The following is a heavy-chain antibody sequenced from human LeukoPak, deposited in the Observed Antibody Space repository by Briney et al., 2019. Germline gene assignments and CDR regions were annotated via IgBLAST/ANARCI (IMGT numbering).Heavy chain of an antibody. V-gene: IGHV1-8*01. CDR3: ARTAPGGDYSGYFDL. J-gene: IGHJ2*01. Sequence: ASVKVSCKASGYTFTRYDINWVRPATGQGLEWMGWMNPNRGNTGYAQKFQGRVTLTRNTSISTAYMELSSLRSEDTAVYYCARTAPGGDYSGYFDLWGRGTLVTVSS. CDR1: GYTFTRYD. CDR2: MNPNRGNT. D-gene: IGHD2-21*01.